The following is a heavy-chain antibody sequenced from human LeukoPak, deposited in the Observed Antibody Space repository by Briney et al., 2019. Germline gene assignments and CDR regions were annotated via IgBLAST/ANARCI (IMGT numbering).Heavy chain of an antibody. V-gene: IGHV3-33*01. CDR1: GFSFSNYG. D-gene: IGHD4-17*01. CDR2: IWYNGNNK. J-gene: IGHJ4*02. CDR3: ASADYGDYVFDY. Sequence: GGSLRLSCAASGFSFSNYGMHWVRQAPGKGLEWVAVIWYNGNNKYYADSLKGRFTISRDNSKNTLYLQMNNLRAEDTAVYYCASADYGDYVFDYWGQGTLVTVSS.